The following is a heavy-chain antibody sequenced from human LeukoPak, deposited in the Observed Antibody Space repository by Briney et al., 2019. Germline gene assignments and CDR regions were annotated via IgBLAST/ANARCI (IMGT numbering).Heavy chain of an antibody. D-gene: IGHD2-2*03. CDR2: ISSNGGST. Sequence: GGSLRLSCAASGFTFSSYAMHWVRQAPGKGLEYVSAISSNGGSTYYANSVKGRFTISRDNSKNTLYLQMGSLRAEDMAVYYCARRHGYCSSTSRYLGRHAFDIWGQGTMVTVSS. CDR1: GFTFSSYA. V-gene: IGHV3-64*01. CDR3: ARRHGYCSSTSRYLGRHAFDI. J-gene: IGHJ3*02.